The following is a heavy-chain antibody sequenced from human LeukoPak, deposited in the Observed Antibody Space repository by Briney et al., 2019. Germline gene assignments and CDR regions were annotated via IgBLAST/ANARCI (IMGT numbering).Heavy chain of an antibody. J-gene: IGHJ4*02. V-gene: IGHV4-59*06. CDR3: ARGVRWLQLSYFDY. D-gene: IGHD5-24*01. CDR1: DGSISNYH. Sequence: NPSETLSLTCTVSDGSISNYHWSWIRQHPGKGLEWIGYIYYSGSTYYNPSLKSRVTISVDTSKNQFSLKLSSVTAADTAVYYCARGVRWLQLSYFDYWGQGTLVTVSS. CDR2: IYYSGST.